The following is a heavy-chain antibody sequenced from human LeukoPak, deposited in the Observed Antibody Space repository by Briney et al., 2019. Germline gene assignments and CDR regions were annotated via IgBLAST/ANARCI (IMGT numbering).Heavy chain of an antibody. D-gene: IGHD2-2*01. Sequence: SETLSLTCTVSGGSISGHYWSWIRQPAGKGLEWIGRIDTSGSTNYNPSLKSRVTMSIDTSKNQFSLKLSSVTAADTAVYYCARERREQLLPPYTRSVTYFDFWGQGSLVTVSS. V-gene: IGHV4-4*07. CDR2: IDTSGST. J-gene: IGHJ4*02. CDR3: ARERREQLLPPYTRSVTYFDF. CDR1: GGSISGHY.